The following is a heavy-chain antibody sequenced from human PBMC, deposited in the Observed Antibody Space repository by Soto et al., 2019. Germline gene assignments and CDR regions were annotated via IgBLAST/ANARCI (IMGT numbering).Heavy chain of an antibody. Sequence: SETLSLTCTLSGDSISSSAYYWGWIRQPPGKGLEWIGSINRSGSSYYRPSLKSRVTISVDRSKNQFSLKLSSVTAADTAMYYCARLESGVFDPWGQGTLVTVSS. CDR2: INRSGSS. CDR1: GDSISSSAYY. V-gene: IGHV4-39*07. D-gene: IGHD5-12*01. J-gene: IGHJ5*02. CDR3: ARLESGVFDP.